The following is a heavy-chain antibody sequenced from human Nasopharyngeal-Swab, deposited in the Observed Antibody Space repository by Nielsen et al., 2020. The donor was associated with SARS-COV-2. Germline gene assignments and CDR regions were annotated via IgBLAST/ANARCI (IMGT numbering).Heavy chain of an antibody. CDR3: TRDNGTYNWFDP. Sequence: GGSLRLSCAVSGFIFGDCAIHWVRQSSAKGLEWVAHIDKKANNCATEYAASVKGRFTISRDDSSNMAYLQMNRLNTEDTAVYYCTRDNGTYNWFDPWGQGALVTVSS. V-gene: IGHV3-73*01. J-gene: IGHJ5*02. CDR2: IDKKANNCAT. D-gene: IGHD3-10*01. CDR1: GFIFGDCA.